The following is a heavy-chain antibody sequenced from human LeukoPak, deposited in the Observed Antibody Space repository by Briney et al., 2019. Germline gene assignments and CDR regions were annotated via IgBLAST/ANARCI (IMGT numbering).Heavy chain of an antibody. V-gene: IGHV3-30*02. D-gene: IGHD6-13*01. CDR1: GFTFSSYG. Sequence: PGGSLRLSCAASGFTFSSYGMHWVRQAPGKGLEWVAFIRYDGSNKYYADSVKGRFTISRDNSKNTLYLQMNSLRAEDTAVYYCAKDHYSSSWSTLDYWGQGTLVTVSS. CDR3: AKDHYSSSWSTLDY. CDR2: IRYDGSNK. J-gene: IGHJ4*02.